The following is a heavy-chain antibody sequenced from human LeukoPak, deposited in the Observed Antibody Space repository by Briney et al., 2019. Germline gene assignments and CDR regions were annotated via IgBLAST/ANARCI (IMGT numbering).Heavy chain of an antibody. CDR3: ARGHIVVVSDDTKDGCYNLGMAV. CDR2: VDPEDGET. D-gene: IGHD2-2*01. CDR1: GYTFTDYY. Sequence: GASVKVSCKASGYTFTDYYMHWVQQATGKGLEWMGRVDPEDGETIYAEKFQGRVTITADTSTDTAYMELSSLRSDDTAVYYCARGHIVVVSDDTKDGCYNLGMAVWGQGTTVTVSS. V-gene: IGHV1-69-2*01. J-gene: IGHJ6*01.